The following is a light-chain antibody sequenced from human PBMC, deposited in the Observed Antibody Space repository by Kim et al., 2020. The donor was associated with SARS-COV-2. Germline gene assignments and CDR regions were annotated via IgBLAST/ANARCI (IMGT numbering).Light chain of an antibody. CDR2: GAS. J-gene: IGKJ1*01. V-gene: IGKV1-9*01. Sequence: DIQLTQSPSFLSASVGDRVTITCRASQGISDYLAWYQQDPGTAPKLLIFGASTLQSGVPSRFSGSGSGTEFTLTISSLQPEDFATYFCQQFSVYPRTFGQGTKVDIK. CDR1: QGISDY. CDR3: QQFSVYPRT.